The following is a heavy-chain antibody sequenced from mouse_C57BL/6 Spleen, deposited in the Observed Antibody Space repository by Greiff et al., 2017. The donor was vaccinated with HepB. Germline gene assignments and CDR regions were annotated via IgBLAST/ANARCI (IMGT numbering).Heavy chain of an antibody. CDR3: TRRGQDYFDY. J-gene: IGHJ2*01. CDR1: GYTFTDYE. V-gene: IGHV1-15*01. Sequence: VQLQQSGAELVRPGASVTLSCKASGYTFTDYEMHWVKQTPVHGLEWIGAIDPETGGTAYNQKFKGKAILTADKSSSTAYMELRSLTSEDSAVYDCTRRGQDYFDYWGQGTTLTVSS. CDR2: IDPETGGT.